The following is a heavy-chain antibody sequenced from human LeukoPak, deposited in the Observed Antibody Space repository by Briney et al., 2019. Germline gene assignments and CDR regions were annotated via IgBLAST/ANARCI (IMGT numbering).Heavy chain of an antibody. CDR3: ARDLMGYYYDSSGYQDAFDI. Sequence: SETLSLTCIVSGYSITSGYYWGWIRQPPGKGLEWIGSIYHSGSTYYNPSLKSRVTISVDTSKNQFSLKLSSVTAADTAVYYCARDLMGYYYDSSGYQDAFDIWGQGTMVTVSS. CDR1: GYSITSGYY. V-gene: IGHV4-38-2*02. D-gene: IGHD3-22*01. J-gene: IGHJ3*02. CDR2: IYHSGST.